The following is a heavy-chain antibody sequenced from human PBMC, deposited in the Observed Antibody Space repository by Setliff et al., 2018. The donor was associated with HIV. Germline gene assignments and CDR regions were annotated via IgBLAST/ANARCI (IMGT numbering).Heavy chain of an antibody. J-gene: IGHJ5*02. V-gene: IGHV3-48*04. CDR1: GFTFSSYS. CDR3: ARMLLRTNPVYGVVSNWFDP. CDR2: ISSSSTTI. Sequence: GGSLRLSCAASGFTFSSYSMNWVRQAPGKGLEWVSYISSSSTTIYYADSVKGRFAISRDNAKNSLYLEMNSLRAEDTAVYYCARMLLRTNPVYGVVSNWFDPWGPGTLVTVSS. D-gene: IGHD3-3*01.